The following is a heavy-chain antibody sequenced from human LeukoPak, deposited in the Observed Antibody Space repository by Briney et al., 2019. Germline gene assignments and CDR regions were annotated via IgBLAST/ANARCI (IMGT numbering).Heavy chain of an antibody. Sequence: GGSLRLSCAVSGLTLSSYRMHWVSQAPGKGLVWVSAIETDGKSATYADSVKGRFTISRDNAKNTLYLQMNSLRAEDTAVYFCARDYQGLHYWGQGTLVPVSS. CDR2: IETDGKSA. CDR3: ARDYQGLHY. D-gene: IGHD3-16*02. CDR1: GLTLSSYR. J-gene: IGHJ4*02. V-gene: IGHV3-74*01.